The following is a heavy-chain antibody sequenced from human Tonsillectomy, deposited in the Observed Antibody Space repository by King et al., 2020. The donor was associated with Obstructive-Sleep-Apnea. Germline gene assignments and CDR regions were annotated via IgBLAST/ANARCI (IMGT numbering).Heavy chain of an antibody. CDR3: ARGRSWFDP. CDR1: GYNLSTYV. V-gene: IGHV7-4-1*02. Sequence: VQLVESGSELRKPGASVKVSCKASGYNLSTYVMNWVRQAPGQGLEWMGWIDTNTGNPTYAQGFTRRFVFSLDTSVRTAYLQISSLRTEDTAVYYCARGRSWFDPWGQGTLVTVSS. CDR2: IDTNTGNP. J-gene: IGHJ5*02.